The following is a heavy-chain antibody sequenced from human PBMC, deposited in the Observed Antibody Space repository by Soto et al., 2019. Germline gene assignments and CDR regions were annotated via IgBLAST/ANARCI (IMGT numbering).Heavy chain of an antibody. CDR1: GFTVNSNY. D-gene: IGHD1-26*01. CDR3: AKGDGFILAV. CDR2: TNTGGTT. J-gene: IGHJ6*02. V-gene: IGHV3-53*01. Sequence: LRLSCAASGFTVNSNYMSWVRQAPGEGLQWVSITNTGGTTYYADSVKGRFTVSRDNSKNTLYLQMNSLRAEDTAVYYCAKGDGFILAVWGQGTTVTVSS.